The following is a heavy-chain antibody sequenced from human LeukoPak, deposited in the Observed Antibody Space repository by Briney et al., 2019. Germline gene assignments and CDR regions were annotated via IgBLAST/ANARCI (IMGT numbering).Heavy chain of an antibody. D-gene: IGHD1-26*01. J-gene: IGHJ1*01. CDR1: GFTFSSFA. CDR2: ISGSGGST. V-gene: IGHV3-23*01. CDR3: VRDSGSSYGYYFLH. Sequence: GGSLRLSCAASGFTFSSFALNWVRQAPGKGLEWVSSISGSGGSTYYADSVKGRFTISRDTSKNTLYLQMNSLRAEDTAVYYCVRDSGSSYGYYFLHWGQGTLVTVSS.